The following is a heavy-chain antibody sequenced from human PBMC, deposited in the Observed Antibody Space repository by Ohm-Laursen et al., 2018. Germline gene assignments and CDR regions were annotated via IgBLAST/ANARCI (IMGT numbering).Heavy chain of an antibody. V-gene: IGHV3-21*01. Sequence: SLRLSCAASGFTFSSYSMNWVRQAPGKGLEWVSSISSSSSYIYYADSVKGRFTISRDNAKNSLYLQMNSLRAKDTAVYYCAAGSSPVLIDYWGQGTLVTVSS. CDR2: ISSSSSYI. J-gene: IGHJ4*02. D-gene: IGHD1-26*01. CDR3: AAGSSPVLIDY. CDR1: GFTFSSYS.